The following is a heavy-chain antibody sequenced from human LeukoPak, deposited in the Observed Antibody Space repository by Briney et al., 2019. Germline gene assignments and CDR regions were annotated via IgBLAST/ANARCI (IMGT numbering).Heavy chain of an antibody. Sequence: SETLSLTCAVSGGSISSNNWWNWVRQPPGKGLEWIEEIYHSGRTNYNPPLKSRVTISVDKSRNQFSLKLSSVTAADTAVYYCARDHLKDYGGNFRAFDIWGQGTMVTVSS. J-gene: IGHJ3*02. CDR2: IYHSGRT. V-gene: IGHV4-4*02. CDR1: GGSISSNNW. CDR3: ARDHLKDYGGNFRAFDI. D-gene: IGHD4-23*01.